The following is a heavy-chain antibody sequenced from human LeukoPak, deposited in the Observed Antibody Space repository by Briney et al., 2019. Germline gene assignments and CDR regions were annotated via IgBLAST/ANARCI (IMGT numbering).Heavy chain of an antibody. CDR1: GFSFSKYA. CDR2: ISFDETKK. D-gene: IGHD2/OR15-2a*01. Sequence: PGGPLRLSCAASGFSFSKYAMHWVRQAPGKGLEWVAVISFDETKKYYADSVKGRFTISRDNSNNTLFLQMNSLKTEDTAVYFCASMKVIKGASLDYWGQGSLVTVSS. J-gene: IGHJ4*02. V-gene: IGHV3-30-3*01. CDR3: ASMKVIKGASLDY.